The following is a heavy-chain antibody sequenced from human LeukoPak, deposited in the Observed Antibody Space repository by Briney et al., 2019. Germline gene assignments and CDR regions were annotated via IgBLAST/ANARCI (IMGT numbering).Heavy chain of an antibody. CDR1: GGSISSSSYY. V-gene: IGHV4-39*01. CDR3: ARALDDYMDV. Sequence: SETLSLTCTVSGGSISSSSYYWGWIRQPPGKGLEWIGSIYYSGSTYYNPSLKSRVTISVDTSKNQFSLKLTSVTAADTAVYYCARALDDYMDVWGKGTTVTVSS. CDR2: IYYSGST. D-gene: IGHD2-2*03. J-gene: IGHJ6*03.